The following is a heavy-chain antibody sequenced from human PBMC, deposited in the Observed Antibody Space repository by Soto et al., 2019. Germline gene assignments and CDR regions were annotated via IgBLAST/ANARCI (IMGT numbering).Heavy chain of an antibody. D-gene: IGHD4-4*01. CDR3: ARGPVTQTSFIDR. Sequence: PGGSLRLSCEASGFTFSSYPMHWVRQAPGKGLEWVTVISYDGGNQYYADSVKGRFTISRDNSKDTLYLQMHSLRSDDTAVYFCARGPVTQTSFIDRWGQGTLVTVSS. J-gene: IGHJ5*02. CDR1: GFTFSSYP. CDR2: ISYDGGNQ. V-gene: IGHV3-30-3*01.